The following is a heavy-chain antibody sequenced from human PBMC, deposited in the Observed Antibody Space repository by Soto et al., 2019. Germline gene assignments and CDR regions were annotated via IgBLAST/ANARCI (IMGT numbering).Heavy chain of an antibody. V-gene: IGHV4-30-2*01. CDR2: IYHSGST. D-gene: IGHD1-26*01. CDR3: ASRPSGSGFDP. J-gene: IGHJ5*02. Sequence: PSETLSLTCAVSGGSISSGGYSWSWIRQPPGKGLECIGYIYHSGSTYYNPSLKSRVTISVDRSKNQFSLKLSSVTAADTAVYYCASRPSGSGFDPWGQGTLVTVSS. CDR1: GGSISSGGYS.